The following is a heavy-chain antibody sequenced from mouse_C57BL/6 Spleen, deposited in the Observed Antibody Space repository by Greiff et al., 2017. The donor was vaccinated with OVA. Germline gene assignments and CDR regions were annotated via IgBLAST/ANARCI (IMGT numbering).Heavy chain of an antibody. J-gene: IGHJ1*03. CDR3: ARQERVITTVVDYWYFDV. D-gene: IGHD1-1*01. Sequence: EVQVVESGGGLVKPGGSLKLSCAASGFTFSSDTMSWVRQTPEKRLEWVATISGGGGNTYYPDSVKGRFTISRDNAKNTLYLQMSSLRSEDTALYYCARQERVITTVVDYWYFDVWGTGTTVTVSS. CDR1: GFTFSSDT. V-gene: IGHV5-9*01. CDR2: ISGGGGNT.